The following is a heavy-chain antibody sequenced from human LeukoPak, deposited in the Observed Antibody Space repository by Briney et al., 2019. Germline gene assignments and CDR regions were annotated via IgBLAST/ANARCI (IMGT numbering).Heavy chain of an antibody. CDR1: ECTFSTYA. V-gene: IGHV3-48*04. CDR2: ISPTGSTM. D-gene: IGHD2-15*01. J-gene: IGHJ4*02. CDR3: VRGGWRIIETGGDS. Sequence: GGSLRLSCAASECTFSTYAMNWVRQAPGKGPEWVGYISPTGSTMFYADSVKGRFTLSRDNADNSLYLRMNSLRVEDTALYYCVRGGWRIIETGGDSWGQGTLVTVSS.